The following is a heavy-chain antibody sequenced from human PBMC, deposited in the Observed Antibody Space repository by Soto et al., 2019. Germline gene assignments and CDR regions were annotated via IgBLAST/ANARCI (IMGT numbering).Heavy chain of an antibody. J-gene: IGHJ3*02. Sequence: PSETLSLTCTFSCGSIISYYWSWIRQPPGKGLEWIGYIYYSGSTNYNPSLKSRVTISVDTSKNQFSLKLSSVTAADTAVYYCARGFGYGDYVGNAFDIWGQGTMVTVSS. CDR1: CGSIISYY. CDR3: ARGFGYGDYVGNAFDI. V-gene: IGHV4-59*01. D-gene: IGHD4-17*01. CDR2: IYYSGST.